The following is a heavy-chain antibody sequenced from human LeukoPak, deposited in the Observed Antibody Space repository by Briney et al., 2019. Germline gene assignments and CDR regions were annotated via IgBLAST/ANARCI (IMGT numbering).Heavy chain of an antibody. J-gene: IGHJ2*01. CDR3: AKEGNTALVTGYFDL. CDR2: IIPVSGST. V-gene: IGHV1-69*01. CDR1: GIFGSYV. D-gene: IGHD5-18*01. Sequence: GSSVKVSCKASGIFGSYVISWVRQAPGQRLEWMGGIIPVSGSTHYAQKFQGRLTITADESTSTVYMEMSSLRSEDTAMYYCAKEGNTALVTGYFDLWGRGTLVTVSA.